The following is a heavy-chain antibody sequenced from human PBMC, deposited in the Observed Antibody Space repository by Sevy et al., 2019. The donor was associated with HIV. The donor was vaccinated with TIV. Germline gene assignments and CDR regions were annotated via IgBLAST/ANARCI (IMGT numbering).Heavy chain of an antibody. CDR2: INHSGST. CDR1: TGSFSGYY. CDR3: ATRRGHLSFDY. V-gene: IGHV4-34*01. J-gene: IGHJ4*02. Sequence: LRETLSLTCVVYTGSFSGYYWSWIRQPPGKGLEWIGEINHSGSTNYNPSLKSRVTISADTSKNQFSLKLSSVTAADTAVYYCATRRGHLSFDYWGQGTLVTVSS.